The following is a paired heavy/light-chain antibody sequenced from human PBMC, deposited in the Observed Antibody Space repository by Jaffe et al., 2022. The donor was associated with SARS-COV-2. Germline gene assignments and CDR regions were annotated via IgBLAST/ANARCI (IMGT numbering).Heavy chain of an antibody. CDR3: ARSLVIGGIEAFDI. J-gene: IGHJ3*02. CDR1: GYDFTSYW. CDR2: IYPDDSDT. Sequence: EVQLVQSGAVVKKPGESLTISCKASGYDFTSYWIGWVRQIPGKGLEWMGIIYPDDSDTRDSPAFQGQATVSADKSITTAHLQLSSLKASDTAMYYCARSLVIGGIEAFDIWGQGTMVTVS. V-gene: IGHV5-51*01. D-gene: IGHD3-9*01.
Light chain of an antibody. CDR1: QSISNW. V-gene: IGKV1-5*03. J-gene: IGKJ2*03. Sequence: DIQMTQSPSTLSASVGDRVTITCRASQSISNWLAWYQQKPGKAPKLLIYKASRLESGVPSRFSGSASGTEFTLSISSLQPDDFASYYCQQYYSYSSFGQGTKLEIK. CDR3: QQYYSYSS. CDR2: KAS.